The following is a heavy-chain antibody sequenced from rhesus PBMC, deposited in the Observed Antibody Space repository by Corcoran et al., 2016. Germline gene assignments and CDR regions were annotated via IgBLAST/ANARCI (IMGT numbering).Heavy chain of an antibody. CDR1: GGSISSSNW. D-gene: IGHD2-39*02. CDR2: IGGSSGST. J-gene: IGHJ4*01. CDR3: ARRIVVVVSAPFDY. Sequence: QVQLQESGPGLVKPSETLSLTCAVSGGSISSSNWWSWIRQPPGTGLEWIGNIGGSSGSTYYNPSLKSRVTISKDTSKNQFSLKLSSVTAADTAVYYCARRIVVVVSAPFDYWGQGVLVTVSS. V-gene: IGHV4-65*02.